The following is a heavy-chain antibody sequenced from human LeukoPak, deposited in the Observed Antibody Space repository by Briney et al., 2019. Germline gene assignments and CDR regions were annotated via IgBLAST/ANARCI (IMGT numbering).Heavy chain of an antibody. D-gene: IGHD3-9*01. V-gene: IGHV3-33*01. CDR2: IWYDGNNK. J-gene: IGHJ4*02. CDR3: ARSTSSEYDIYHFDY. CDR1: GFTFSSYG. Sequence: GGSLTLSCAASGFTFSSYGMHWVRQAPGKGLEWVAVIWYDGNNKYYADSVKGRFTISRDNSKNTLYLQMNSLRAEDTAVYYCARSTSSEYDIYHFDYWGQGTLVTVSS.